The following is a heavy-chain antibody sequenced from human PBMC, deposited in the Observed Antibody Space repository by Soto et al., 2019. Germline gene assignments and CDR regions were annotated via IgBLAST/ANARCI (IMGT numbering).Heavy chain of an antibody. CDR3: ARALDRYCSGGSCYSASDY. V-gene: IGHV3-30-3*01. CDR1: GFTFSSYG. CDR2: ISHDGSTK. Sequence: QVQLVESGGGVVQPGRSLRLSCAASGFTFSSYGMHWVRQAPGKGLEWVAVISHDGSTKYYADSVKGRFTISRDNSKNTLYLQMNSLRGEDTAVYYCARALDRYCSGGSCYSASDYWGQGTLVTVSS. J-gene: IGHJ4*02. D-gene: IGHD2-15*01.